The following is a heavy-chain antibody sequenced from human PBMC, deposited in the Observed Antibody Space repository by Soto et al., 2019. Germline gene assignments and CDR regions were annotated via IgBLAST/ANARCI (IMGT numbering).Heavy chain of an antibody. D-gene: IGHD3-22*01. J-gene: IGHJ4*02. V-gene: IGHV4-39*01. Sequence: SETLSLTCTVSGGSISSSSYYWGWIRQPPGKGLEWIGSIYYSGSTYYNPSLKSRVTISVDTSKNQFSLKLSSVTAADTAVYYCARRNYYDSSGPGVFFDYWGQGTLVTGSA. CDR3: ARRNYYDSSGPGVFFDY. CDR2: IYYSGST. CDR1: GGSISSSSYY.